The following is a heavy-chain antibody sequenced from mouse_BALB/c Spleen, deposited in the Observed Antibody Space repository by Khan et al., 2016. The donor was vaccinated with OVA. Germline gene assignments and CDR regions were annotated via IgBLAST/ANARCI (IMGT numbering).Heavy chain of an antibody. Sequence: EVELVESGGGLVKPGGSLKLSCALSGFAFSSYDMSWVRQTPEKRLEWVATISGTGIYTYYPDSVKGRFIISRDNARNTLYLQMSSLRSDDTALYYCARPSYYGNPWFTYWGQGTLVTVSA. D-gene: IGHD2-10*01. CDR3: ARPSYYGNPWFTY. CDR1: GFAFSSYD. J-gene: IGHJ3*01. CDR2: ISGTGIYT. V-gene: IGHV5-9*02.